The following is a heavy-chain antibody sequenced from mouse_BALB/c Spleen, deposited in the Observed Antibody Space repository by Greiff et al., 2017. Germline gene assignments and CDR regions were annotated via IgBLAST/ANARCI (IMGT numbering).Heavy chain of an antibody. CDR3: AYGNYDAWFAY. D-gene: IGHD2-10*02. Sequence: EVKVVESGPSLVKPSQTLSLTCSVTGDSITSGYWNWIRKFLGNKLEYMGYISYSGSTYYNPSLKSRISITRDTSKNQYYLQLNSVTTEDTATYYCAYGNYDAWFAYWGQGTLVTVSA. CDR2: ISYSGST. J-gene: IGHJ3*01. V-gene: IGHV3-8*02. CDR1: GDSITSGY.